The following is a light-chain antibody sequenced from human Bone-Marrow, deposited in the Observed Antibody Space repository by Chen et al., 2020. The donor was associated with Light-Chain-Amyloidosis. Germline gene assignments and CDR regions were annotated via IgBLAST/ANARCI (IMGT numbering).Light chain of an antibody. CDR3: QSYQGSSQGV. Sequence: NFMLTQPHSVSESPGKTVIISCTRSSGSIATNYVQWYQQRPGSSPTTVIYEDDQRPSGVLDRFSGSMDRSSNSAALTMSGLKTEDEADYYCQSYQGSSQGVFGGGTKLTVL. J-gene: IGLJ3*02. V-gene: IGLV6-57*01. CDR1: SGSIATNY. CDR2: EDD.